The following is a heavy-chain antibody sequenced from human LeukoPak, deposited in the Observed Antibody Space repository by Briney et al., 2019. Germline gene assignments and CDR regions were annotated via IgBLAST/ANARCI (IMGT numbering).Heavy chain of an antibody. CDR1: GFTFNNYA. J-gene: IGHJ4*02. D-gene: IGHD3-3*01. CDR2: ISGSGGST. Sequence: GGSLRLSCAASGFTFNNYAISWVRQAPGKGLEWVSSISGSGGSTYYADSVKGRFTISRDNSENTLYLQLNSLRAEDTAVYYCARVRPTIFGVIIEPYFDYWGQGTLVTVSS. V-gene: IGHV3-23*01. CDR3: ARVRPTIFGVIIEPYFDY.